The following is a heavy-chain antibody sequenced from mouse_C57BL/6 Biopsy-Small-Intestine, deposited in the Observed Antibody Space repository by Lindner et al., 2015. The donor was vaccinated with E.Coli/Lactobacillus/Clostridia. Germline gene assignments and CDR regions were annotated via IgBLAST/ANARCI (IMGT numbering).Heavy chain of an antibody. D-gene: IGHD1-1*01. CDR3: ARPHFDSSYFDY. Sequence: VQLQESGPELVKPGASVKISCKASGYSFTGYFMNWVMQSHGKSLEWIGRINPYNGDTFYNQKFKGKATLTVDKSSSTAYMELRSLTSEDTAVYYCARPHFDSSYFDYWGQGTTLTVSS. CDR1: GYSFTGYF. CDR2: INPYNGDT. J-gene: IGHJ2*01. V-gene: IGHV1-20*01.